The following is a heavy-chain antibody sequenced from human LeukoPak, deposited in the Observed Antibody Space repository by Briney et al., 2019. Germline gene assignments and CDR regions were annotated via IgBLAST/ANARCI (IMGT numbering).Heavy chain of an antibody. D-gene: IGHD6-19*01. J-gene: IGHJ4*02. Sequence: ASVKVSCKASGYTFTSYYINWVRQATGQGLEWMGGMNPNSGETGYAQKCQGRVTMTRNTSTSTAYMELSGSRAEETAVCYVGRVLQSSVAVANYFDYWGQGTLVTVSS. CDR1: GYTFTSYY. CDR3: GRVLQSSVAVANYFDY. V-gene: IGHV1-8*01. CDR2: MNPNSGET.